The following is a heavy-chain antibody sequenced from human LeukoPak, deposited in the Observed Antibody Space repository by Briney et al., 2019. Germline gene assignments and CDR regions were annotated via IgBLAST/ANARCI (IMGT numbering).Heavy chain of an antibody. D-gene: IGHD3-16*01. J-gene: IGHJ6*02. CDR3: AKVNSPMITYDMDV. Sequence: GGSLRLSCAASAFTFSSYAMSWVRQAPGRGLEWVAAISGSGGSTYYADSVKGRFTIPRDNSKNTLYLQMNRLRAEDTAVYYCAKVNSPMITYDMDVWGQGTTVTVSS. V-gene: IGHV3-23*01. CDR1: AFTFSSYA. CDR2: ISGSGGST.